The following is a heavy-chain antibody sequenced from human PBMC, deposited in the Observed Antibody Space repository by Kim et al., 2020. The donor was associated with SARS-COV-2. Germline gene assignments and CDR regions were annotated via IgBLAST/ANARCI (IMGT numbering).Heavy chain of an antibody. D-gene: IGHD3-16*01. CDR2: INHSGST. V-gene: IGHV4-34*01. J-gene: IGHJ4*02. Sequence: SETLSLTCAVYGGSFSGYYWSWIRQPPGKGLEWIGEINHSGSTNYNPSLKSRVTISVDTSKNQFSLKLSSVTAADTAVYYCASLRRVTTFSTPKTYEDYWGQGTLVTVSS. CDR1: GGSFSGYY. CDR3: ASLRRVTTFSTPKTYEDY.